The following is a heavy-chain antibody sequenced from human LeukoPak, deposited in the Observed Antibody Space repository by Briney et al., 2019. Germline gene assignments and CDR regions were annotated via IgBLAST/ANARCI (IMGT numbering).Heavy chain of an antibody. D-gene: IGHD6-13*01. CDR3: ARHPAHSSTNDAFDI. Sequence: KPSETLSLTCTVSGGSISSHYWSWIRQPPGKGLEWIGYMYHSGSTNYNPSLKSRVTISVDTSKNQFSLKLSSVTAADTAVYYCARHPAHSSTNDAFDIWGQGTMVTVSS. CDR2: MYHSGST. V-gene: IGHV4-59*11. J-gene: IGHJ3*02. CDR1: GGSISSHY.